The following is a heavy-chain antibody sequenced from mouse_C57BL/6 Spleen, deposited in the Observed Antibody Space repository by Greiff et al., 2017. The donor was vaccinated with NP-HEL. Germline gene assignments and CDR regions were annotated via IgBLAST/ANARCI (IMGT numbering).Heavy chain of an antibody. CDR2: IYPGDGDT. V-gene: IGHV1-80*01. D-gene: IGHD4-1*01. Sequence: VKLMESGAELVKPGASVKISCKASGYAFSSYWMNWVKQRPGKGLEWIGQIYPGDGDTNYNGKFKGKATLTADKSSSTAYMQLSSLTSEDSAVYFCAREGDWDYFDYWGQGTTLTVSS. J-gene: IGHJ2*01. CDR1: GYAFSSYW. CDR3: AREGDWDYFDY.